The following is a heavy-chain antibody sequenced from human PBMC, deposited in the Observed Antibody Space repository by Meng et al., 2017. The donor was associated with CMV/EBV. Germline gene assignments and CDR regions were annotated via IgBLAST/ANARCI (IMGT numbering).Heavy chain of an antibody. J-gene: IGHJ4*02. CDR1: GGSISSSSYY. CDR2: IYYSGST. D-gene: IGHD3-22*01. Sequence: SETLSLTCTVSGGSISSSSYYWGWIRQPPGKGLEWIGSIYYSGSTYYNPTLKSRVTISVDTSKNQFSLKLSSVTAADTAVYYCAGHFTMIVVVITRPYFDYWGQGTLVTVSS. CDR3: AGHFTMIVVVITRPYFDY. V-gene: IGHV4-39*01.